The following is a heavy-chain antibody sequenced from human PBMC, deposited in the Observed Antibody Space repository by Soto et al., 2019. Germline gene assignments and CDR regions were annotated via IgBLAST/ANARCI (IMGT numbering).Heavy chain of an antibody. J-gene: IGHJ5*02. V-gene: IGHV4-30-2*01. CDR1: GGSISSGGYS. CDR2: IYHSGST. D-gene: IGHD2-15*01. CDR3: ARDGGSWFDP. Sequence: QLQLQESGSGLVKPSQTLSLTCAVSGGSISSGGYSWSWIRQPPGKGLEWIGYIYHSGSTYYNPSLKXXGXRXXDRSKNQFSLKLSSVTAADTAVYYCARDGGSWFDPWGQGTLVTVSS.